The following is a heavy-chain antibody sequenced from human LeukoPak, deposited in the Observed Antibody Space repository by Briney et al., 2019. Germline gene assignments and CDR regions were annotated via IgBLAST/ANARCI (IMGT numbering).Heavy chain of an antibody. CDR1: GYTFTSYG. CDR3: ARDSPYSSSWYCDY. V-gene: IGHV1-18*01. D-gene: IGHD6-13*01. Sequence: ASVKVSCKASGYTFTSYGISWVRQAPGQGLEWMGWISAYNGNTNYAQKLQGRVTMTTGTSTSTAYMELRSLRSDDTAVYYCARDSPYSSSWYCDYWGQGTLVTVSS. CDR2: ISAYNGNT. J-gene: IGHJ4*02.